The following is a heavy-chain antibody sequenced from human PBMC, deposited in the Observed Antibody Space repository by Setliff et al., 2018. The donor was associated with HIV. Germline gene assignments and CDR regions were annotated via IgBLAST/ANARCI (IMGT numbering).Heavy chain of an antibody. D-gene: IGHD3-3*01. CDR2: IYTSGST. CDR1: GGSISSHY. V-gene: IGHV4-4*08. Sequence: SETLSLICTVSGGSISSHYWSWIRQPPGKGLEWIGHIYTSGSTNYNPSLKSRVTMSVGTSKNQFSLKLSSVTAADTAVYYCARCYYNFWSGYPLDYMDVWGKGTTVTVS. J-gene: IGHJ6*03. CDR3: ARCYYNFWSGYPLDYMDV.